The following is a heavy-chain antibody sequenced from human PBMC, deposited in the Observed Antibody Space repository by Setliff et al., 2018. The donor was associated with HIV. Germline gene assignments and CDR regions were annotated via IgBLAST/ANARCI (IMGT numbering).Heavy chain of an antibody. CDR2: INPNGGST. CDR3: ARSGSSRMYYFDY. D-gene: IGHD6-13*01. V-gene: IGHV1-46*01. Sequence: ASVKVSCKASGYTFTSYYVHFVRQAPGQGPEWMGIINPNGGSTNYAQKFEGRVAMTADTSTNNVHMYLSSLRSEDTAVYYCARSGSSRMYYFDYWGQGTLVTVSS. CDR1: GYTFTSYY. J-gene: IGHJ4*02.